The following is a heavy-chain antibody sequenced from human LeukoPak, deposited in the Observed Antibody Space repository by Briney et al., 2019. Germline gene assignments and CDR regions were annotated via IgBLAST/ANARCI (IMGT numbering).Heavy chain of an antibody. CDR3: VRHAVKITIYGVVNSYYYYYMDV. V-gene: IGHV5-51*01. Sequence: GESLKISCKASGYPFTNYWIGWVRQMPGKGLEGMGIIDPRDSDTRYSPSFEGQVTISADKSMTTTYLQWSSLRASDTAMYYCVRHAVKITIYGVVNSYYYYYMDVWGKGTTVTVSS. CDR1: GYPFTNYW. J-gene: IGHJ6*03. CDR2: IDPRDSDT. D-gene: IGHD3-3*01.